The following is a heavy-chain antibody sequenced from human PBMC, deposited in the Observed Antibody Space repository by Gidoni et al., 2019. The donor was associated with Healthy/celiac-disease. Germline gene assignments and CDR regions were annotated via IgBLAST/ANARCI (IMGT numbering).Heavy chain of an antibody. J-gene: IGHJ4*02. CDR3: TSASYYDFWSGYDY. D-gene: IGHD3-3*01. V-gene: IGHV3-15*01. CDR2: NKSKTDGGTT. CDR1: VFTLSTAW. Sequence: EVQLVDSGGGLVNPGGYLRLCCAASVFTLSTAWLRWVRQAPGKWLDGVGRNKSKTDGGTTDYAAHVKGRFTISRDDSKNTLYLQMYRLKTDDTAVYYCTSASYYDFWSGYDYWGQGTLVTVSS.